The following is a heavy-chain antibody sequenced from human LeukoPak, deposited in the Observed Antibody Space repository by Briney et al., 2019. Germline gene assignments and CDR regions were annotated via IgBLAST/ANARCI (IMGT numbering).Heavy chain of an antibody. J-gene: IGHJ4*02. V-gene: IGHV3-30*18. CDR3: AKDLLLWFGELMVDY. CDR1: GFTFSSYG. D-gene: IGHD3-10*01. CDR2: ISYDGNNK. Sequence: GGSLRLSCAASGFTFSSYGMHWVHQAPGKGLEWVAVISYDGNNKYYVDSVKGRFTISRDNSKNTLYLQMNSLRAEDTAVYYCAKDLLLWFGELMVDYWGQGTLVTVSS.